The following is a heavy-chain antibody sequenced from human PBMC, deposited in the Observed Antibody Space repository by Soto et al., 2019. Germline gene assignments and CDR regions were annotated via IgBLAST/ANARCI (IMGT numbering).Heavy chain of an antibody. V-gene: IGHV1-46*01. CDR1: GYAFTDHY. CDR2: ISPDGGST. D-gene: IGHD3-3*01. CDR3: ARAPRGGVIIVITWAQIDY. J-gene: IGHJ4*02. Sequence: ASVKVSCKASGYAFTDHYIHWVRQAPGQGLEWMGIISPDGGSTRYSQKFQARITMTRDTSTSTVYMELGSLRSEDTAVYYCARAPRGGVIIVITWAQIDYWGQGTLVTVSS.